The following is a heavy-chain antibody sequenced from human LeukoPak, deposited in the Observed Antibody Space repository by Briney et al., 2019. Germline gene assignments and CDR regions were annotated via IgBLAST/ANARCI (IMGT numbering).Heavy chain of an antibody. CDR2: IIPIFGTA. V-gene: IGHV1-69*01. CDR3: ARGLSAGGYSSYYFDY. J-gene: IGHJ4*02. D-gene: IGHD5-18*01. Sequence: GSSVKVSCKASGGTFSRYAISWVRQAPGQGLEWMGGIIPIFGTANYAQKFQGRVTITADESTSTAYMELSSLRSEDTAVYYCARGLSAGGYSSYYFDYWGQGTLVTVSS. CDR1: GGTFSRYA.